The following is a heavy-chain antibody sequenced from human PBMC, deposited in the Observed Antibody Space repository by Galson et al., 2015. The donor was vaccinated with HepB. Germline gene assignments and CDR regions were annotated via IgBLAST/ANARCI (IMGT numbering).Heavy chain of an antibody. CDR3: ARVGVNDFWTAPHGMDV. J-gene: IGHJ6*02. Sequence: SVKVSCKASGGTFSSYAISWVRQAPGQGLEWMGGIIPIFGTANYAQKFQGGVTITADESTSTAYMELSSLRSEDTAVYYCARVGVNDFWTAPHGMDVWGQGTTVTVSS. D-gene: IGHD3-3*01. CDR2: IIPIFGTA. V-gene: IGHV1-69*13. CDR1: GGTFSSYA.